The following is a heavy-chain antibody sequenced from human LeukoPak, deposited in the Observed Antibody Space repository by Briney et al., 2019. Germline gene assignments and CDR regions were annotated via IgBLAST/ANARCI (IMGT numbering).Heavy chain of an antibody. CDR1: GFTFSSYS. J-gene: IGHJ6*03. CDR2: IRYDGSNK. CDR3: AKGGGYEAQYYYYYLDV. Sequence: GGSLRLPCAASGFTFSSYSMNWVRQAPGKGLEWVAFIRYDGSNKYYADSVKGRFTVSRDNSKNTLYLQMKSLRAEDTAVYYCAKGGGYEAQYYYYYLDVWGKGTTVTISS. V-gene: IGHV3-30*02. D-gene: IGHD5-12*01.